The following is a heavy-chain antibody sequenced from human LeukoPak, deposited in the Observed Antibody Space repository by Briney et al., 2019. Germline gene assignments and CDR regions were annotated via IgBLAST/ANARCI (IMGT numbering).Heavy chain of an antibody. CDR2: IIPIFGTA. J-gene: IGHJ3*02. Sequence: SVKVSCKASGGTFSSYAISWVRQAPGQGLEWMGRIIPIFGTANYAQKFQGRVTITTDESTSTAYMELSSLRSEDTAVYYCARASDYYGSGGGLAFDIWGQGTMVTVSS. V-gene: IGHV1-69*05. CDR3: ARASDYYGSGGGLAFDI. D-gene: IGHD3-10*01. CDR1: GGTFSSYA.